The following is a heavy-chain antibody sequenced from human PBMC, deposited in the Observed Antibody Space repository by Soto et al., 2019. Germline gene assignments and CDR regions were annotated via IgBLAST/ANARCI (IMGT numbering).Heavy chain of an antibody. CDR2: IVPILGAG. V-gene: IGHV1-69*06. CDR3: AREGEGIPAHRY. Sequence: QVQLVQSGAEVKKPGSSVKVSCKASGDTFTTYTMNWVRQAPGQGLEWMGGIVPILGAGNYAQKFQGRVTITADRSTTTAYLDLSSLRSDDTAVYYCAREGEGIPAHRYWGQGTLVTVSS. J-gene: IGHJ4*02. D-gene: IGHD3-16*01. CDR1: GDTFTTYT.